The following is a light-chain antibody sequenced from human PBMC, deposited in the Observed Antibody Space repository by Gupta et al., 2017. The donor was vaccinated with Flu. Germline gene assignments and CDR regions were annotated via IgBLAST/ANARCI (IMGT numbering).Light chain of an antibody. CDR1: NSAIGGYNH. V-gene: IGLV2-14*01. CDR2: EVT. Sequence: SPLPQPAPLSRPPGPPTPISCTGTNSAIGGYNHVSWYQHHPGKPPQLIISEVTNRPAGVANRFSGSKSGNTASLTVSGLPAEDEADDFCSSYTSSTTRAYVFGAGTKVTVL. J-gene: IGLJ1*01. CDR3: SSYTSSTTRAYV.